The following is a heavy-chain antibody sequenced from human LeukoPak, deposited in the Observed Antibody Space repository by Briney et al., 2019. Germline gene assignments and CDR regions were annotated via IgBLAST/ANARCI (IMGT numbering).Heavy chain of an antibody. Sequence: GESLKISCKGSGYSFTADWIGWVRQMPGKGLEWMGIIYPGDSDTRYSPSFQGQVTISADKSISTTYLQWSSLKASDTAMYYCARSSVGSGSYYAPFDPWGQGTLVTVSS. J-gene: IGHJ5*02. CDR2: IYPGDSDT. CDR1: GYSFTADW. V-gene: IGHV5-51*01. D-gene: IGHD3-10*01. CDR3: ARSSVGSGSYYAPFDP.